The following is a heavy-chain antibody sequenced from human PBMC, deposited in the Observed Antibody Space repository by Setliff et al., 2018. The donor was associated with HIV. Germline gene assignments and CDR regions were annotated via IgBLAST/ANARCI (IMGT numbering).Heavy chain of an antibody. V-gene: IGHV5-10-1*01. CDR2: IDPSDSYI. CDR3: ARRASKASLDY. Sequence: GESLKISCKGSGYSFTSYWISWVRQMPGKGLEWMGRIDPSDSYISYSPSFQGHVTISTDKSISTAYLQWSTLTASDTAIYYCARRASKASLDYWGQGTLVTVSS. CDR1: GYSFTSYW. J-gene: IGHJ4*02.